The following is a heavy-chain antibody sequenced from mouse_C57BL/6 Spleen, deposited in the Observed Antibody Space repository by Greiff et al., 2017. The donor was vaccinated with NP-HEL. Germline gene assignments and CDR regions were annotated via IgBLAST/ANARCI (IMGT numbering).Heavy chain of an antibody. Sequence: VTLKESGPGILQSSQTLSLTCSFSGFSLSTSGMGVSWIRQPSGKGLEWLAHIYWDDDKRYKPSLKSRLTISKDTSRNQVFLKITSVDTADTATYYCARRGVYYGNSWWYFDVWSTGTTVTVSS. CDR3: ARRGVYYGNSWWYFDV. V-gene: IGHV8-12*01. CDR2: IYWDDDK. J-gene: IGHJ1*03. D-gene: IGHD2-1*01. CDR1: GFSLSTSGMG.